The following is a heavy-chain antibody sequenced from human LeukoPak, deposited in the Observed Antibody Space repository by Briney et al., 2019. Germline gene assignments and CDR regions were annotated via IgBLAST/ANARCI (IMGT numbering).Heavy chain of an antibody. J-gene: IGHJ4*02. Sequence: PGGSLRLSCAASGFTFSSYAMSWVRQAPGKGLEWVSAISGSGGSTYYADSVKGRFTISRDNSKNTLYLQMNSLRAEDTAVYYCAKDLVPSVFPDYVCGSYRTDYWGQGTLVTVSS. CDR2: ISGSGGST. V-gene: IGHV3-23*01. CDR1: GFTFSSYA. D-gene: IGHD3-16*02. CDR3: AKDLVPSVFPDYVCGSYRTDY.